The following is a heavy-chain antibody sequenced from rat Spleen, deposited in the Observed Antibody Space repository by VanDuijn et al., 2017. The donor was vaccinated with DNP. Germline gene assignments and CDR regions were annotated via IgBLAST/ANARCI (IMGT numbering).Heavy chain of an antibody. D-gene: IGHD1-10*01. CDR3: AWPST. CDR2: IKPKANNYAT. Sequence: EVQILESGGGMVQAGNSLKLSCVTSGFTFSSAWMYWYRQFPEKRLEWVARIKPKANNYATDYTESVKGRFTISRDDSKNSIYLQMNNLKEEDTAIYYCAWPSTWGQGVMVTVSS. J-gene: IGHJ2*01. V-gene: IGHV6-6*01. CDR1: GFTFSSAW.